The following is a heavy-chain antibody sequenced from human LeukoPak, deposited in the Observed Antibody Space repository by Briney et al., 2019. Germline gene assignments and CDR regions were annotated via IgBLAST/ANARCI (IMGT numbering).Heavy chain of an antibody. J-gene: IGHJ3*02. CDR1: GFTFGTYA. CDR3: VRGDESLQRNDALDI. D-gene: IGHD4-11*01. CDR2: ISRSGRDI. V-gene: IGHV3-21*01. Sequence: GGSLRLSCAASGFTFGTYAMNWVRQAPGKGLEWVSSISRSGRDIYYADSVRGRFTISRDNARDSLYLQMNSLRVEDTAVYYCVRGDESLQRNDALDIWGQGTMVTVSP.